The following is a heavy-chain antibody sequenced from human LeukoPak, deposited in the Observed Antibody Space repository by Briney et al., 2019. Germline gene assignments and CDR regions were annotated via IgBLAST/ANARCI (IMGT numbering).Heavy chain of an antibody. CDR3: ARESIAAAGEFDY. Sequence: PGGSLRLSCAASGFTVSSNYMSWVRQAPGKGLEWVSVIYSGGSTYYADSVKGRFTISGDNSKNTLYLQMNSLRAGDTAVYYCARESIAAAGEFDYWGQGTLVTVSS. J-gene: IGHJ4*02. V-gene: IGHV3-66*01. CDR2: IYSGGST. D-gene: IGHD6-13*01. CDR1: GFTVSSNY.